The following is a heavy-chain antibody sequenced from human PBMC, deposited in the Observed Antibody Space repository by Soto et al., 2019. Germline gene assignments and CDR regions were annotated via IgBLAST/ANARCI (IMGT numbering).Heavy chain of an antibody. V-gene: IGHV1-18*01. D-gene: IGHD2-2*01. CDR2: ISAYNGNT. CDR3: ARLYCISTSCYLGRDC. Sequence: QVQLVQSGAEVKKPGASVKVSCKASGYTFTSYGISWVRQAPGQGLEWMGWISAYNGNTNYAQKLQGRVTMTTATPTSTAYMDLRSLRSDDTAVYYCARLYCISTSCYLGRDCWGQGTTVTVS. J-gene: IGHJ6*02. CDR1: GYTFTSYG.